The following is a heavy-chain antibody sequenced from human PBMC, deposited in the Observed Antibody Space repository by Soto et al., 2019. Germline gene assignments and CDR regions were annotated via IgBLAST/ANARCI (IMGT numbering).Heavy chain of an antibody. CDR1: GFTFSSYS. J-gene: IGHJ4*02. D-gene: IGHD2-21*02. CDR2: ISSSSSYI. V-gene: IGHV3-21*01. CDR3: ARDQGAGGGNSLDY. Sequence: VQLVESGGGLVKPGGSLRLSCAASGFTFSSYSMNWVRQAPGKGLEWVSSISSSSSYIYYADSVKGRFTISRDNAKNSLYLQMNRLRAEDTAVYYCARDQGAGGGNSLDYWGQGTLVTVSS.